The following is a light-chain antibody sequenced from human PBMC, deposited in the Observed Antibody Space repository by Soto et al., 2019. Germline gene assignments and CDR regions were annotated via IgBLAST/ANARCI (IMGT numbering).Light chain of an antibody. CDR1: VSDVGGYDS. CDR3: CSYTTSTTYV. V-gene: IGLV2-14*03. CDR2: GFN. Sequence: QSVLTQPASVSWSPGQSITISCTGTVSDVGGYDSVSWSQQHPGRAPKLIIYGFNNRPSAVSNRFSASKSADTASLTISGLQAEDVANYYCCSYTTSTTYVFGTGTKGTVL. J-gene: IGLJ1*01.